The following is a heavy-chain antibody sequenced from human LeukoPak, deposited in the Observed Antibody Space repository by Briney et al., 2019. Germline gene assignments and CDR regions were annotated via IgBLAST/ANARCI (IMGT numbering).Heavy chain of an antibody. CDR2: ISSSSSYI. CDR3: ARYSGYVSSGYYNDYFDY. Sequence: GGSLRLSCAASGFTFSSYSMNWVRQAPGKGLEGVSSISSSSSYIYYADAVRGRFTISRDNSKNTLYLQMNSLRAEDTAVYYCARYSGYVSSGYYNDYFDYWGQGTLVTVSS. J-gene: IGHJ4*02. CDR1: GFTFSSYS. D-gene: IGHD5-12*01. V-gene: IGHV3-21*01.